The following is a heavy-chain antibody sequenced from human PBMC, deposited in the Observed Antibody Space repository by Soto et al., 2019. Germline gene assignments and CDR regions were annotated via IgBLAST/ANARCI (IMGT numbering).Heavy chain of an antibody. J-gene: IGHJ4*02. CDR1: GFTFSNYG. Sequence: GGSLRLSCAASGFTFSNYGMNWVRQAPRRGLEWVSHISGITSATYYADSVKGRFIVSRDNDNNSLYLQMNSLRDEDTAVYYCSKAYSSGWVTSDWGQGTLVTVSS. CDR2: ISGITSAT. CDR3: SKAYSSGWVTSD. V-gene: IGHV3-48*02. D-gene: IGHD6-19*01.